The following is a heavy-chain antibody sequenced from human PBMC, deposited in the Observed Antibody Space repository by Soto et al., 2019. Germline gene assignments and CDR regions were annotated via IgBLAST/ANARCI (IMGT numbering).Heavy chain of an antibody. J-gene: IGHJ6*02. V-gene: IGHV1-69*12. CDR1: GGTFSTSA. Sequence: QVQLVQSGAEVMQPGSSVRVSCKASGGTFSTSAISWVRQAPGQGLEWMGGINPIFGTADYGQKFQGRVTITADEATSTAYMELSSLRSEDTAVYFCARDKDRERLGGNYSYAMDVWGQGTTVTVSS. CDR3: ARDKDRERLGGNYSYAMDV. D-gene: IGHD1-1*01. CDR2: INPIFGTA.